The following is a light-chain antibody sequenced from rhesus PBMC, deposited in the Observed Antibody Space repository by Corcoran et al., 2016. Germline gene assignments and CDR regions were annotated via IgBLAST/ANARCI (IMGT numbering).Light chain of an antibody. Sequence: DIQMTQSPSSLSASVGDRVTINCRASENVNNYLNWYQQKPVKAPKLLIYKASTLQTGVPSRCSGSGSRTDYTFTISSLHPEDVATFYCQHGYRTLMYSFGQGTKVEIK. V-gene: IGKV1-74*01. CDR3: QHGYRTLMYS. J-gene: IGKJ2*01. CDR1: ENVNNY. CDR2: KAS.